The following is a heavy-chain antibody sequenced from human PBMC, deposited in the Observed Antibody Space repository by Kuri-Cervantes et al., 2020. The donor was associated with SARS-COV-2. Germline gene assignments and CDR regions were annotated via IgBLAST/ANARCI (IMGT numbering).Heavy chain of an antibody. V-gene: IGHV3-48*04. Sequence: GGSLRLSCAASGFTFSNAWMNWVRQAPGKGLEWVSYISSSSSTKYYADSVKGRFTISRDNAKNSLYLQMSSLRAEDTAVYYCARDLRLGKSLDYWGQGTLVTVSS. CDR1: GFTFSNAW. CDR3: ARDLRLGKSLDY. CDR2: ISSSSSTK. J-gene: IGHJ4*02. D-gene: IGHD7-27*01.